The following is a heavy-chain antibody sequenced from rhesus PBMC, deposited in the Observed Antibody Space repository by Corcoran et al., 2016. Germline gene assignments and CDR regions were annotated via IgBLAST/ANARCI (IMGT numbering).Heavy chain of an antibody. V-gene: IGHV3-13*01. J-gene: IGHJ4*01. CDR2: IRNNANSYTT. Sequence: EVQLVESGGGLVQPGGSLRLSCAASGLTFSNYYMHCVRQAQGTGLDWIRLIRNNANSYTTDYAAGVKGRFTISRDDSKNSLYLKMSSLKTEDTALYYCTGAAGRYRGQGVLVTVSS. CDR3: TGAAGRY. D-gene: IGHD6S26*01. CDR1: GLTFSNYY.